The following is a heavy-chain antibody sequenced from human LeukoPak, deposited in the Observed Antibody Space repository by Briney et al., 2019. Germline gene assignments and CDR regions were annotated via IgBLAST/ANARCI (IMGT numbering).Heavy chain of an antibody. CDR1: GINFITYA. Sequence: GRSLRLSCAASGINFITYALHWVRQAPGKGLEWVAVISDDGVNKYFADSVKGRFTISRDNSKNTMSLEMNSLRAEDTAVYYCAKDSNYDFWSGYYQGYFDYWGQGTLVTVSS. CDR3: AKDSNYDFWSGYYQGYFDY. D-gene: IGHD3-3*01. CDR2: ISDDGVNK. V-gene: IGHV3-30-3*01. J-gene: IGHJ4*02.